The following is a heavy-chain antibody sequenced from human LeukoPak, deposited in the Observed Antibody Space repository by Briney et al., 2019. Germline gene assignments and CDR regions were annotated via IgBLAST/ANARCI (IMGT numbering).Heavy chain of an antibody. D-gene: IGHD2-2*01. CDR3: ARGPLTCSSTSCSHFDY. CDR1: GGSFRVYY. V-gene: IGHV4-34*01. J-gene: IGHJ4*02. Sequence: SETLSLTCALYGGSFRVYYGSGIRHPPGRGLEWFGEFNHSESTNYNPSLKSRVTISVDTSKNQFSLKLSSVTAADTAVYYCARGPLTCSSTSCSHFDYWGQGTLVTVSS. CDR2: FNHSEST.